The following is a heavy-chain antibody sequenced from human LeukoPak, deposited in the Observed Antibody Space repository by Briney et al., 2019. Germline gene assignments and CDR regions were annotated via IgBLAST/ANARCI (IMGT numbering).Heavy chain of an antibody. Sequence: GGSLRLSCTASGFTFGDYAMSWFRQAPGKGLEWVGFIRSKAYGGTTEYAASVKGRFTISRDDSKSIAYLQMNSLKTEDTAVYYCTRGSSSWYVFYFDYWGQGTLVTVSS. CDR2: IRSKAYGGTT. CDR3: TRGSSSWYVFYFDY. V-gene: IGHV3-49*03. CDR1: GFTFGDYA. J-gene: IGHJ4*02. D-gene: IGHD6-13*01.